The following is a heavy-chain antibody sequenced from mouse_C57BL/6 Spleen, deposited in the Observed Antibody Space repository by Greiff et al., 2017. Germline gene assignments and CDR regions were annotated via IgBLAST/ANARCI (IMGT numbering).Heavy chain of an antibody. CDR2: ISSGSSTI. CDR3: ARPLYYGSSPWFAY. J-gene: IGHJ3*01. CDR1: GFTFSDYG. V-gene: IGHV5-17*01. D-gene: IGHD1-1*01. Sequence: EVKLVESGGGLVKPGGSLKLSCAASGFTFSDYGMHWVRQAPEKGLEWVAYISSGSSTIYYADTVKGRFTISRDNAKNTLFLQMTSLRSEDTAMYYCARPLYYGSSPWFAYWGQGTLVTVSA.